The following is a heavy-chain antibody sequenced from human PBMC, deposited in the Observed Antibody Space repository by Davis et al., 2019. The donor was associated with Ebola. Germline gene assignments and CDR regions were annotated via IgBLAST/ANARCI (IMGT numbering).Heavy chain of an antibody. CDR2: INHSGST. V-gene: IGHV4-34*01. Sequence: SETLSLTCAVYGGSFSGYYWSWIRQPPGKGLEWIGEINHSGSTNYNPSLKSRVTISVDTSKNQFSLKLSSVTAADTAVYYCARTTRASGWFLDYRGQGSLVTVSS. CDR1: GGSFSGYY. D-gene: IGHD6-19*01. J-gene: IGHJ4*02. CDR3: ARTTRASGWFLDY.